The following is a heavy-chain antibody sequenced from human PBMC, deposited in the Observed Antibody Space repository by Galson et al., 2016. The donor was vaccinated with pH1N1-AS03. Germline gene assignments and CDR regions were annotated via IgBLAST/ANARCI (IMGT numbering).Heavy chain of an antibody. CDR1: GFTFSSHG. CDR2: IWHDGSEK. D-gene: IGHD3-16*02. CDR3: ARDRHYYDYIRGTYRYDWYFDL. V-gene: IGHV3-33*01. J-gene: IGHJ2*01. Sequence: SLRLSCAASGFTFSSHGMHWVRQTPGKGLEWVAVIWHDGSEKYYADSVKGRFTISRDNSKNTLYLQMKSLRAEDTAVYYCARDRHYYDYIRGTYRYDWYFDLWGRGTLVTVSS.